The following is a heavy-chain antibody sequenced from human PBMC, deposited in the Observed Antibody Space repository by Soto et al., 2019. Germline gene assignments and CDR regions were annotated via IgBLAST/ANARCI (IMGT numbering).Heavy chain of an antibody. Sequence: QVQLVQSGAEVKKPGSSVKVSCKASGGTFSSYTISWVRQAPGQGLEWMGRIIPILGIANYAQKFQGRVTITSDKSTSTAYMELSSLRSEDTAVYYCAREHSRVVVAATPIRYFDYWGQGTLVTVSS. J-gene: IGHJ4*02. D-gene: IGHD2-15*01. V-gene: IGHV1-69*08. CDR3: AREHSRVVVAATPIRYFDY. CDR1: GGTFSSYT. CDR2: IIPILGIA.